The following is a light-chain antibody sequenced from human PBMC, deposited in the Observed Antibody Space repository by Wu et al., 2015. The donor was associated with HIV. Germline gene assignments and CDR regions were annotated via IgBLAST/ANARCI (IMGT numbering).Light chain of an antibody. V-gene: IGKV1-8*01. Sequence: IRMTQSPSSLSASTGDRVTITCRASQFIGSYLAWYQQKPGEAPKLLIYAGSTLQSGVPSRFSGSGSGTDFTLSISYLQSEDYATYYCQQYYSYPRVTFGQGTRLEIK. CDR2: AGS. CDR1: QFIGSY. CDR3: QQYYSYPRVT. J-gene: IGKJ5*01.